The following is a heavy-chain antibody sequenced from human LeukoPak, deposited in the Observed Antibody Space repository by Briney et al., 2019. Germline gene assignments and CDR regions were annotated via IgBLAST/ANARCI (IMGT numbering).Heavy chain of an antibody. CDR3: AKDWGSSGWYNYFDP. CDR1: GFSISESG. Sequence: RGSLRLSCAVSGFSISESGMHWVRQAPGKGLEWVAMISYHGTATYYGDPVKGRFTVSRDTSKNTLYLQMDSLRPEDTAIYYCAKDWGSSGWYNYFDPWGQGTLVTVSS. D-gene: IGHD6-19*01. V-gene: IGHV3-30*18. J-gene: IGHJ5*02. CDR2: ISYHGTAT.